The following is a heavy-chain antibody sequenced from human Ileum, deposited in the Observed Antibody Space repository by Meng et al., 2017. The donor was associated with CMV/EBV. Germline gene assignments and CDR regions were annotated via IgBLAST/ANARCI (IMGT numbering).Heavy chain of an antibody. Sequence: SETLSLTCTVSGGSISSSSYYWGWIRQPPGKGLEWIGSIYYSGSTYYNPSLKSRVTISVDTSKNQFSLKLSSVTAADTAVYYCARILRFLEWLLDYWGQGTLVTV. CDR3: ARILRFLEWLLDY. V-gene: IGHV4-39*07. D-gene: IGHD3-3*01. J-gene: IGHJ4*02. CDR1: GGSISSSSYY. CDR2: IYYSGST.